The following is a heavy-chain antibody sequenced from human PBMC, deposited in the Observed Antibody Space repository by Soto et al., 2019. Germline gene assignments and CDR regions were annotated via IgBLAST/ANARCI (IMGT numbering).Heavy chain of an antibody. CDR1: GFTFSSYS. J-gene: IGHJ4*02. CDR3: ARYIVPVACNLGFDY. CDR2: ISSSSSYI. V-gene: IGHV3-21*01. D-gene: IGHD6-19*01. Sequence: GGSLRLSCAASGFTFSSYSMNWVRQAPGKGLEWVSSISSSSSYIYYADSVKGRFTISRDNAKNSLYLQMNSLRAEDTAVYYCARYIVPVACNLGFDYWGQGTLVTVSS.